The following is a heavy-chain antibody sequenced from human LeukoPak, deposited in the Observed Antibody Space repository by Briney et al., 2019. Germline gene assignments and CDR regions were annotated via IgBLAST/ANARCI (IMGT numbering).Heavy chain of an antibody. Sequence: PGGSLRLSCAASGFTFSSYWMTWVRQAPGKGLEWVANIKLDVSETYYVDSVRGRFTISRDNTKNSPYLQMDSLRAEDTAVYYCARKGNAFDFWGQGTMVTVSS. CDR2: IKLDVSET. J-gene: IGHJ3*01. V-gene: IGHV3-7*01. D-gene: IGHD3-10*01. CDR1: GFTFSSYW. CDR3: ARKGNAFDF.